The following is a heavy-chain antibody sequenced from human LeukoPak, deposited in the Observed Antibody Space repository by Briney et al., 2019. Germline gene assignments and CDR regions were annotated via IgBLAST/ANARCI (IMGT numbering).Heavy chain of an antibody. D-gene: IGHD3-10*01. J-gene: IGHJ6*03. Sequence: GGSLRLSCAASGFTFSSYDMHWVRQATGKGLEWVSAIGTAGDTYYPGSVKGRFTISRDNAKNSLYLQMNSLRAEDTAVYYCARGKTGSYYSRSYYMDVWGKGTTVTISS. CDR1: GFTFSSYD. V-gene: IGHV3-13*01. CDR2: IGTAGDT. CDR3: ARGKTGSYYSRSYYMDV.